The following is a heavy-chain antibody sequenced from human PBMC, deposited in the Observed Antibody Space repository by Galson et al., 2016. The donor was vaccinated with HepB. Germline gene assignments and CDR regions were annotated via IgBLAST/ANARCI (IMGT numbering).Heavy chain of an antibody. CDR1: GDSISSGDYY. D-gene: IGHD4-17*01. J-gene: IGHJ4*02. CDR3: ATERGDYGDYGNFDN. V-gene: IGHV4-30-4*01. Sequence: TLSLTCTVSGDSISSGDYYWSWIRQAPGKGLEWIAHIYYTGNTHYNPSLKSRLTISVDTSKNQFSLKLNSVTAADTAVYYCATERGDYGDYGNFDNWGQGTLVTVSS. CDR2: IYYTGNT.